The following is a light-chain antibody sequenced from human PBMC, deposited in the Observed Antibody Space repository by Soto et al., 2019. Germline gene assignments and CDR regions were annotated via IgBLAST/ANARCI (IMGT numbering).Light chain of an antibody. CDR3: QQYQT. J-gene: IGKJ1*01. CDR2: AAS. Sequence: DIQMTQSPSSLSASVGDRVTITCRASQSVSKYLNWYQQKPGKAPKLLIYAASSLQSGAPSRLSGSGSGTEFTLTISSLQPDDFATYYCQQYQTFAQGTKVDIK. V-gene: IGKV1-39*01. CDR1: QSVSKY.